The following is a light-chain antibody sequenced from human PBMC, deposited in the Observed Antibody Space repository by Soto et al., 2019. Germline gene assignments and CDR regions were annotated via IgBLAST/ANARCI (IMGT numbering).Light chain of an antibody. CDR3: SSYAGSNNFNV. J-gene: IGLJ1*01. V-gene: IGLV2-14*01. CDR1: SRDVGGYNS. Sequence: QVVLKQPSSGFRSPGQLVIISRPGTSRDVGGYNSVSWYQQHPRKAPKPMIYDVSNRPSGVSNRFSGSKSGKTASLTISGLQAEDEADSYCSSYAGSNNFNVFGTGTKVTVL. CDR2: DVS.